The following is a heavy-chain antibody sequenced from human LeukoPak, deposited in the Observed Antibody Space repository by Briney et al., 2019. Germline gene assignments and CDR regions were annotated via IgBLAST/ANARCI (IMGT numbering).Heavy chain of an antibody. J-gene: IGHJ4*02. V-gene: IGHV3-21*01. CDR3: ARDGRGSGYDFGPLDY. D-gene: IGHD5-12*01. CDR2: ITSSSSYI. Sequence: GGSLRLSCAASGFTFSSYSMNWVHQAPGKGLEWVSSITSSSSYIYYADSVKGRFTISRDNAKNLLYLQMNSLRAEDTAVYYCARDGRGSGYDFGPLDYWGQGALVTVSS. CDR1: GFTFSSYS.